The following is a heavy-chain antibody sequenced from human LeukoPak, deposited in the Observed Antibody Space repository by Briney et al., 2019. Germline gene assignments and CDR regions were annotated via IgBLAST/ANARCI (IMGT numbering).Heavy chain of an antibody. Sequence: SETLSLTCAVSGYSISSGYYWGWIRQPPGKGLEWIGSIYHSGSTYYNPYLKSRVTISVDTSKNQFSLKLSSVTAADTAVYYCARVIDYCSSTSCYWFDPWGQGTLVTVSS. V-gene: IGHV4-38-2*01. CDR3: ARVIDYCSSTSCYWFDP. CDR2: IYHSGST. J-gene: IGHJ5*02. D-gene: IGHD2-2*01. CDR1: GYSISSGYY.